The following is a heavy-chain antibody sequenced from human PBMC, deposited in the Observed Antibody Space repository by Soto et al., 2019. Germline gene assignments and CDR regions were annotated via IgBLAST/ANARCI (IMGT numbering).Heavy chain of an antibody. CDR2: IKSKTDGGKK. V-gene: IGHV3-15*07. CDR3: TTDGEEGLATINVGYYYYGMDV. D-gene: IGHD5-12*01. J-gene: IGHJ6*02. Sequence: EVQLVESGGGLVKPGGSLRLSCAASGFTFSNDWMNWVRQAPGKGLEWVGRIKSKTDGGKKDYAAPVKGRFTISRDDSKNTLDLQMNSQKTEDRAVDYCTTDGEEGLATINVGYYYYGMDVWGQGTPVTVSS. CDR1: GFTFSNDW.